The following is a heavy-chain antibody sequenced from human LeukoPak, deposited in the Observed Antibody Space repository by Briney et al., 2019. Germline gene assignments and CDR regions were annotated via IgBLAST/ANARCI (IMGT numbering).Heavy chain of an antibody. D-gene: IGHD3-3*01. J-gene: IGHJ4*02. CDR3: ARGGLQLRSRDLGSYFDY. V-gene: IGHV4-34*01. Sequence: SETLSLTCSIYGGSFSGYHWSWIRQSPGKGLEWIGEISYSGSTDYNPSLKSLFTISVDTSKNQFSLNLVSVTAADTAVYYCARGGLQLRSRDLGSYFDYWGQGTLVTVSS. CDR2: ISYSGST. CDR1: GGSFSGYH.